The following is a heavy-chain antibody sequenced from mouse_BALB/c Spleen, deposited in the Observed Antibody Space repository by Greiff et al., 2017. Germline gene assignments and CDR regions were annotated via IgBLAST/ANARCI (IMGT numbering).Heavy chain of an antibody. J-gene: IGHJ4*01. V-gene: IGHV5-4*02. Sequence: EVNVVESGGGLVKPGGSLKLSCAASGFTFSDYYMYWVRQTPEKRLEWVATISDGGSYTYYPDSVKGRFTISRDNAKNNLYLQMSSLKSEDTAMYYCARVRGNYDAMDYWGQGTSVTVSS. CDR1: GFTFSDYY. CDR2: ISDGGSYT. D-gene: IGHD2-1*01. CDR3: ARVRGNYDAMDY.